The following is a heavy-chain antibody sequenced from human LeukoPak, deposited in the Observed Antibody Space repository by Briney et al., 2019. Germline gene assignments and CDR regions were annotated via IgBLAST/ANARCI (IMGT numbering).Heavy chain of an antibody. CDR1: GYTFTAYY. CDR2: INPNSGGT. V-gene: IGHV1-2*02. D-gene: IGHD2-2*01. J-gene: IGHJ4*02. Sequence: ASVKLSCKASGYTFTAYYMHWVRQAPGQGLEWMGWINPNSGGTNYAQKFQGRVTMTRDKSISTAYMELSRLRSDDTAVYYCARDSVVVPGAFDYWGQGTLVTVSA. CDR3: ARDSVVVPGAFDY.